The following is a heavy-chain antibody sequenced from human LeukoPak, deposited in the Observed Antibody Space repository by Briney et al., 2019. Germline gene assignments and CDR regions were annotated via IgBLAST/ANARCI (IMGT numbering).Heavy chain of an antibody. CDR1: GFTFSSYG. J-gene: IGHJ3*02. D-gene: IGHD2-2*01. Sequence: GGSLRLSCAASGFTFSSYGMHWVRQAPGKGLEWVAFIRYDGSNKYYADSVKGRFTISRDNSKNTLYLQMNSLRAEDTAVYYCAKELGYCSSTSCYAFDIWGQGTMVTVSS. CDR2: IRYDGSNK. CDR3: AKELGYCSSTSCYAFDI. V-gene: IGHV3-30*02.